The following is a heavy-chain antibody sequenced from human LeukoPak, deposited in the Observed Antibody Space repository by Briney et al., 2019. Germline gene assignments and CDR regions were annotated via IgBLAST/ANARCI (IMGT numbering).Heavy chain of an antibody. Sequence: PGGSLRLSCAASGFTFSTFWMHWVRRAPGKGLVWVSRINSDGSGTGYADSVKGRFTISRDNAKNTLYLQMNSLRAEDTAVYYCARDRGGTPGYWGQGTLVTVSS. D-gene: IGHD2-15*01. CDR2: INSDGSGT. V-gene: IGHV3-74*01. CDR3: ARDRGGTPGY. J-gene: IGHJ4*02. CDR1: GFTFSTFW.